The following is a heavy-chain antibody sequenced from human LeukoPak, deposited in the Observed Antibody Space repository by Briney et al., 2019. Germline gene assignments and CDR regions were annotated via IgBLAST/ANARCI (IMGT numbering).Heavy chain of an antibody. Sequence: PSETLSLTCTVSGGSISSYYWSWIRQPPGKGLEWIGYIYYSGSTNYNPSLKSRVTISVDTSKNQFSLKLSSVTAADTAVYYCARGRRDGNNVKIYNWFDPWGQGTLVTVSS. D-gene: IGHD5-24*01. CDR2: IYYSGST. V-gene: IGHV4-59*01. CDR1: GGSISSYY. CDR3: ARGRRDGNNVKIYNWFDP. J-gene: IGHJ5*02.